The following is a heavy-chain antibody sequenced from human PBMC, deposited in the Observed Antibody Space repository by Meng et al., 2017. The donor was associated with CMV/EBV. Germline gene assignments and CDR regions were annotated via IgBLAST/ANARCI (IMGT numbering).Heavy chain of an antibody. D-gene: IGHD3-10*01. CDR1: GGSISSYY. Sequence: QVQLQESGPGLVKPSETLSLTCTVSGGSISSYYWSWIRQPPGKGLEWIGYIYYSGSTNYNPSLKSRVTISVDTSKNQFSLKLSSVTAADTAVYYCARGLMVRGSRVNWFDPWGQGTLVTVSS. CDR3: ARGLMVRGSRVNWFDP. J-gene: IGHJ5*02. V-gene: IGHV4-59*12. CDR2: IYYSGST.